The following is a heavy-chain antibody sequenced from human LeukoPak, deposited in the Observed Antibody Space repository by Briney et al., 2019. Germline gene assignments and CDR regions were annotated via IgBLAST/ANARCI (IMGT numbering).Heavy chain of an antibody. CDR2: INTNTGNP. CDR1: GGTFSSYA. D-gene: IGHD3-22*01. CDR3: ARATHYYDSSGYPIYDY. V-gene: IGHV7-4-1*02. J-gene: IGHJ4*02. Sequence: ASVKVSCKASGGTFSSYAMNWVRQAPGQGLEWMGWINTNTGNPTYAQGFTGRFVFSLDTSVSTAYLQISSLKAEDTAVYYCARATHYYDSSGYPIYDYWGQGTLVTVSS.